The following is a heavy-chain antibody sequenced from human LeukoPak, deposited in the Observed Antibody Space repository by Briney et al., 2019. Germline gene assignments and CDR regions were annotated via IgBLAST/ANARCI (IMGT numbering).Heavy chain of an antibody. Sequence: GSLLLSCAASGFTFIRYWMHWVRQAPGERLVWVSRIDEHGTTIDYADSVRDRFTISRDNAKNTLYLHMNSLRVEDTAMYYCARDVGGAGSHWGQGSLVTVSS. J-gene: IGHJ4*02. D-gene: IGHD3-10*01. CDR1: GFTFIRYW. CDR2: IDEHGTTI. V-gene: IGHV3-74*01. CDR3: ARDVGGAGSH.